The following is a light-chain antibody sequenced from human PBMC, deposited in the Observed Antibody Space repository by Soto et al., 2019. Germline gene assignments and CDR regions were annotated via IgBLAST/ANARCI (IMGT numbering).Light chain of an antibody. CDR2: GAS. V-gene: IGKV3-20*01. J-gene: IGKJ4*01. Sequence: ELVLAQSPGTLSLSAGERATLSCRASQSVSSSYLAWYQQTPGQAPRLLIYGASSRATGIPGRFSGSASGTVFTLTISRLEPEDFAVYYCQQYGSSPPVTFGGGTKMDIK. CDR1: QSVSSSY. CDR3: QQYGSSPPVT.